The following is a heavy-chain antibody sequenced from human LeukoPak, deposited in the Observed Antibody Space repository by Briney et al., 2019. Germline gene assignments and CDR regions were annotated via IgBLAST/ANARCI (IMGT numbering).Heavy chain of an antibody. V-gene: IGHV1-18*01. CDR1: GYTFTSYG. D-gene: IGHD2-2*01. CDR2: ISAYNGNT. CDR3: ASGSRSPYCSSTSCYDYYYMDV. J-gene: IGHJ6*03. Sequence: ASVKVSCKASGYTFTSYGISWVRQAPGQGLEWMGWISAYNGNTNYAQKLQGRVTMTTDTSTSTACMELRSLRSDDTAVYYCASGSRSPYCSSTSCYDYYYMDVWGKGTTVTVSS.